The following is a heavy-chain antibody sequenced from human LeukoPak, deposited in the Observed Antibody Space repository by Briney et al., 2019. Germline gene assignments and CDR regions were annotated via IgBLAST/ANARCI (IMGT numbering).Heavy chain of an antibody. CDR1: GGSISSYY. Sequence: PSETLSLTCTVSGGSISSYYWSWIRQPPGKGLEWIGYIYYSGSTNYNPSLKSRVTISVDTSKNQFSLKLSSVTAADTAVYYCARGVSYYDILTGYYLEYYYYGMDVWGQGTTVTVSS. V-gene: IGHV4-59*12. CDR3: ARGVSYYDILTGYYLEYYYYGMDV. CDR2: IYYSGST. J-gene: IGHJ6*02. D-gene: IGHD3-9*01.